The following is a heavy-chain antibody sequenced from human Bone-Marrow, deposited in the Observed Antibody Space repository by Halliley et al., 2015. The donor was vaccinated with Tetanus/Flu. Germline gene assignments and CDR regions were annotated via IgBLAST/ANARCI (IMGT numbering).Heavy chain of an antibody. V-gene: IGHV3-21*01. J-gene: IGHJ4*02. CDR2: STCAYI. D-gene: IGHD3-9*01. Sequence: STCAYIDHADPVRGRFTISRDNAKDSLYLQMNSLRAEDTAVYFCARSARSYDVLTGFFYYFDYWGQGTLVTVSS. CDR3: ARSARSYDVLTGFFYYFDY.